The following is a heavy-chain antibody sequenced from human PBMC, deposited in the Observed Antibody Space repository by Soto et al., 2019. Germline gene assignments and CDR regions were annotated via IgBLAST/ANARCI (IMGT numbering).Heavy chain of an antibody. V-gene: IGHV4-34*01. D-gene: IGHD5-18*01. J-gene: IGHJ5*02. Sequence: SETLSLTGAVSGGSLSDHYWSWIRQPPGKGLEWVGESNHGGSTNYNPSLESRITISVDTSKNQVSLKLTSVTAADTAVYYCARVQSSYGYCFDPWGQGTLVTVSS. CDR2: SNHGGST. CDR3: ARVQSSYGYCFDP. CDR1: GGSLSDHY.